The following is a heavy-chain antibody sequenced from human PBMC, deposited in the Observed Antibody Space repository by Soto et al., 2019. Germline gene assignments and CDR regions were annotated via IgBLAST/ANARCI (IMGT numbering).Heavy chain of an antibody. CDR2: TYYRSKWSKWYY. Sequence: PSQTLSLTCAISGDSVSSNSAAWNWIRQSPSRGLEWLGRTYYRSKWSKWYYDYAVSVKSRITINPDTSKNQFSLHLNSVTPEDTAVYYCARDGGTGDGFWDYWGQGTLVTVSS. CDR3: ARDGGTGDGFWDY. J-gene: IGHJ4*02. CDR1: GDSVSSNSAA. D-gene: IGHD2-8*02. V-gene: IGHV6-1*01.